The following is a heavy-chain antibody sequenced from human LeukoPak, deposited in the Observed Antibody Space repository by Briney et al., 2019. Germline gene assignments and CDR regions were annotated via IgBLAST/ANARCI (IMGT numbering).Heavy chain of an antibody. CDR1: GYTFTSYD. D-gene: IGHD3-22*01. CDR2: MNPNSGNT. V-gene: IGHV1-8*03. CDR3: ARGHRRDYYDSSGYYPF. J-gene: IGHJ4*02. Sequence: VASVKVSCKASGYTFTSYDINWVRQATGQGLEWMGWMNPNSGNTGYAQKFQGRVTITRNTSISTAYMELSSLRSEDTAVYYCARGHRRDYYDSSGYYPFWGQGTLVTVSS.